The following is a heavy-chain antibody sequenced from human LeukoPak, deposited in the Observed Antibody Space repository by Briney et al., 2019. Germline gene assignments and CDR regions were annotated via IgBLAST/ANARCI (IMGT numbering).Heavy chain of an antibody. D-gene: IGHD6-19*01. CDR2: ISSSSNYI. J-gene: IGHJ5*02. Sequence: GGSLRLSCAASGFILSTYSMNWVRQAPGKGLEWVSSISSSSNYIYYADSVKGRFTISRDNAKNSLYLQMNSLRAEDTAVYYCARDPSSGWYLKGWFDPWGQGTLVTVSS. CDR3: ARDPSSGWYLKGWFDP. V-gene: IGHV3-21*01. CDR1: GFILSTYS.